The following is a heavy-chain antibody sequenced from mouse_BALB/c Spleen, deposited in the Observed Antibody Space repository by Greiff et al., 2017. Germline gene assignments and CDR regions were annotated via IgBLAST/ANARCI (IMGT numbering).Heavy chain of an antibody. D-gene: IGHD6-1*01. CDR2: ISSGGSYT. Sequence: EVKLLESGGGLVKPGGSLKLSCAASGFTFTSYTMSWVRQTPEKRLEWVATISSGGSYTYYPDSVNGRFTISRDNAKNTLYLQMSSLKSEDTAMYYCTREQGISAVVGDFDYWGQGTTLTVSS. V-gene: IGHV5-6-4*01. J-gene: IGHJ2*01. CDR3: TREQGISAVVGDFDY. CDR1: GFTFTSYT.